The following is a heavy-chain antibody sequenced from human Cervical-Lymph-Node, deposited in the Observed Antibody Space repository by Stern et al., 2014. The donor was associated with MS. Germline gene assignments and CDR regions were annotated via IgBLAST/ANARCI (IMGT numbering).Heavy chain of an antibody. CDR1: GLTFNSYT. CDR2: IAYDESFK. D-gene: IGHD4/OR15-4a*01. CDR3: ARESNAHDS. J-gene: IGHJ4*02. Sequence: QVQLVESGGGVVQPGRSLRLSCAASGLTFNSYTMHWVRQAPGKGLEWVALIAYDESFKYYADSVQGRFTISRDISKNTLYLQMNSLRVEDTAVYYCARESNAHDSWGRGTLVTVSS. V-gene: IGHV3-30*04.